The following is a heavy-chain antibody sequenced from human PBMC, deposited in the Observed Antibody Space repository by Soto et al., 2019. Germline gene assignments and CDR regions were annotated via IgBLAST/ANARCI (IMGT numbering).Heavy chain of an antibody. CDR3: AKTGPSPDAFDI. V-gene: IGHV3-30*18. Sequence: WGSLSLSFSSSLFTFSSYGMHWVRQAPGKGLEWVAVISSAGSNKYYADSVKGRFTISRDNSKNTLYLQMNSLRAEDTAVYYCAKTGPSPDAFDIGGQGTMVTVSS. CDR2: ISSAGSNK. J-gene: IGHJ3*02. CDR1: LFTFSSYG.